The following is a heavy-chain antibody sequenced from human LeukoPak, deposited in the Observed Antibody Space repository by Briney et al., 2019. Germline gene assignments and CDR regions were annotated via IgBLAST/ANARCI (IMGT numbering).Heavy chain of an antibody. CDR3: ARSGGNYYSI. Sequence: PGESLKISCKGSGYRFTSYWIGWVRQMPGKGLEWMGIIYPGDSDTIYSPSFQGQATISADKSTSTANLQWSSLKASDTAMYYCARSGGNYYSIWGQGTMVTVSS. D-gene: IGHD1-26*01. J-gene: IGHJ3*02. CDR2: IYPGDSDT. CDR1: GYRFTSYW. V-gene: IGHV5-51*01.